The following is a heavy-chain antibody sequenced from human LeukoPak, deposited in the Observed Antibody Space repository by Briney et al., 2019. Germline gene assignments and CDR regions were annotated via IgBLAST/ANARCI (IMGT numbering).Heavy chain of an antibody. CDR3: ARDPTTVVTTPYYFDF. D-gene: IGHD4-23*01. J-gene: IGHJ4*02. V-gene: IGHV4-34*01. Sequence: SETLSLTCAVHGGSFSGYHWNWIRQFPGKGLEWIGEINDRGHTNYNLSLESRVTISVDTSKKQFSLKLSSVAAADTAVYYCARDPTTVVTTPYYFDFWGQGTLVTVSS. CDR2: INDRGHT. CDR1: GGSFSGYH.